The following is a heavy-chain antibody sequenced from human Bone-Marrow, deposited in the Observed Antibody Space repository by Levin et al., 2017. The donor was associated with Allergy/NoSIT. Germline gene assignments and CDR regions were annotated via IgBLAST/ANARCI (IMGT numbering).Heavy chain of an antibody. Sequence: AGESLKISCAASGFTVSSNYMAWVRQAPGKGLEWVSVIYSTGTTYYADSVKGRFTISRDNSKNTLYLQMNSLRAEDTAVYYCSSAPGFTDYWGQGTLVTVSS. J-gene: IGHJ4*02. CDR1: GFTVSSNY. CDR2: IYSTGTT. V-gene: IGHV3-66*01. CDR3: SSAPGFTDY.